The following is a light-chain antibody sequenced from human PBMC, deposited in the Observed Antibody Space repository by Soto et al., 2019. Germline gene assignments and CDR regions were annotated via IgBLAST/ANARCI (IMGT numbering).Light chain of an antibody. V-gene: IGKV3-20*01. CDR3: QQYGMLYA. J-gene: IGKJ2*01. CDR2: GAS. Sequence: EIVLTQSPCTLSLSLGERATLSCRASQSVSSSHLSWYQQKPGPAHRVIIDGASSRASGLPDRFSGSGSGSDFTLISSILAADNFAVYYCQQYGMLYAFGQGTKLEIK. CDR1: QSVSSSH.